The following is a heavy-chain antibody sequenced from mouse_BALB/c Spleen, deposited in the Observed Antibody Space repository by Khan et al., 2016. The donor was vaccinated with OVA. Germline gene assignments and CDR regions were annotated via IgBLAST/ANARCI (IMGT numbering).Heavy chain of an antibody. CDR2: INTYIGEP. J-gene: IGHJ3*01. V-gene: IGHV9-3-1*01. CDR1: GYTFTNYG. D-gene: IGHD2-3*01. CDR3: ARSKGYYWFAY. Sequence: QIQLVQSGPELKKPGETVKISCRASGYTFTNYGMNWVKQAPGQGLKWMGWINTYIGEPTYADDFKGRFAFSFETSASTAYLQINNLKTEDTATYFCARSKGYYWFAYWGQGTLVTVSA.